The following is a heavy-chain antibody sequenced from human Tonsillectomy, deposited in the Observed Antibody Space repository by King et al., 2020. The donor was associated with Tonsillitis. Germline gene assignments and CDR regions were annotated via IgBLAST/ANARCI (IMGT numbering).Heavy chain of an antibody. D-gene: IGHD2-2*02. CDR3: AKADCSSTSCYIDY. J-gene: IGHJ4*02. CDR2: ISWNSGSI. Sequence: VQLVESGGGLVQPGRSLRLSCAASGFTFDDYAMHWVRQAPGKGLEWVSGISWNSGSIGYADSVKGRFTISRDNAKNSLYLQMNSLIAEDTALYYCAKADCSSTSCYIDYWGQGTLVTVSS. V-gene: IGHV3-9*01. CDR1: GFTFDDYA.